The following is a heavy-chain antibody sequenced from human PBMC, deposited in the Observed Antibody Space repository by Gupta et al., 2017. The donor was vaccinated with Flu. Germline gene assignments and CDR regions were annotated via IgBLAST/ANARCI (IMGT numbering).Heavy chain of an antibody. CDR1: GDSISRSNW. D-gene: IGHD4-11*01. V-gene: IGHV4-4*02. Sequence: QVQLQESGPGLLKPSGTLSLTCIVYGDSISRSNWWSWVRQPPGKGLEWIGEIYHTGNTNYNPSLKSRVSVSGDKSKNHFSLKLTSVTAADTAVYYCAREGRMTRFDYWGQGILGTVSS. CDR3: AREGRMTRFDY. CDR2: IYHTGNT. J-gene: IGHJ4*02.